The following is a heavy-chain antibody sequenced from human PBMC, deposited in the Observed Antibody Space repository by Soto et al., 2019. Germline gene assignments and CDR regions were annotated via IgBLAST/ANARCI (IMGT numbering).Heavy chain of an antibody. Sequence: EVQLVESGGGLVQPGGSLRLSCAASGFTFSSYDMHWVRQATGKGLEWVSAIDIDGNTFYEGSGEGRFTISRENGKNSLYLQMSSLGAGDTAVYYCAREGERGSGDSVDALDIWGQGTLVTVSS. J-gene: IGHJ3*02. CDR3: AREGERGSGDSVDALDI. D-gene: IGHD1-1*01. CDR2: IDIDGNT. CDR1: GFTFSSYD. V-gene: IGHV3-13*01.